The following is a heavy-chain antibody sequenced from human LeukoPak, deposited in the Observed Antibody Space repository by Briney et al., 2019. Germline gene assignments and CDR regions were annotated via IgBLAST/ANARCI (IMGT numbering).Heavy chain of an antibody. V-gene: IGHV3-23*01. CDR2: ISGSGGST. D-gene: IGHD3-9*01. CDR3: AKPQGYDILTGYLTGAFDI. Sequence: GGSLRLSCAASGFTVSSNYMSWVRQAPGKGLEWVSAISGSGGSTYYADSVKGRFTISRDNSKNTLYLQMNSLRAEDTAVYYCAKPQGYDILTGYLTGAFDIWGQGTMVTVSS. CDR1: GFTVSSNY. J-gene: IGHJ3*02.